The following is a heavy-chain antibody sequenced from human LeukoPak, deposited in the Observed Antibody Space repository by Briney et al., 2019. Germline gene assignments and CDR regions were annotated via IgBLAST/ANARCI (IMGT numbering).Heavy chain of an antibody. CDR1: GGSISSYY. Sequence: PSETLSLTCTVSGGSISSYYWSWIRQPPGKGLEWIGYIYYSGSTNHNPSLKSRVTISVDTSKNQFSLKLSSVTAADTAVYYCARRPLLWFGEGLGYFDLWGRGTLVTVSS. CDR2: IYYSGST. CDR3: ARRPLLWFGEGLGYFDL. D-gene: IGHD3-10*01. J-gene: IGHJ2*01. V-gene: IGHV4-59*12.